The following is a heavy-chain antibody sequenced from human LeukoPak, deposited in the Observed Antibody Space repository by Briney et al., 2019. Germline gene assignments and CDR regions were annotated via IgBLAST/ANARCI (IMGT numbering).Heavy chain of an antibody. J-gene: IGHJ4*02. Sequence: QSGGSLRLSCAASGFIFSNYNMNWVRQTPGKGLEWLSYISSSSGTIYYADSVKGRFTISGDNAKNSLYLQMNSLRAEDTAAYYCARALAYSYGYAVDYWGQGTLVTVSS. V-gene: IGHV3-48*01. CDR2: ISSSSGTI. CDR1: GFIFSNYN. CDR3: ARALAYSYGYAVDY. D-gene: IGHD5-18*01.